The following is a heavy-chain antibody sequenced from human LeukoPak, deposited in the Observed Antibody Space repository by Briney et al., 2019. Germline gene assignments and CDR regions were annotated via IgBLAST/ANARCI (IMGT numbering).Heavy chain of an antibody. D-gene: IGHD6-13*01. CDR2: INHSGST. J-gene: IGHJ4*02. V-gene: IGHV4-34*01. CDR3: AIIAAAGNFDY. Sequence: KPSETLSLTCAVYGGSFSGYYWSWIRQPPGKGLEWIGEINHSGSTNYNPSLKSRVTISVDTSKYQFSLKLSSVTAADTAVYYCAIIAAAGNFDYWGQGTLVTVSS. CDR1: GGSFSGYY.